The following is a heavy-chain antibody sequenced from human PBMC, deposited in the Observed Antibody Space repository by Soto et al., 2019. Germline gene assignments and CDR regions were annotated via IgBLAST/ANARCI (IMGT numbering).Heavy chain of an antibody. Sequence: QVQLVQSGAEVKKPGSSVKVSCKASGGTFSSYAISWVRQAPGQGLEWMGGIIPIFGTANYAQKFQGRVTITADESTSTAYMKLSSLRSEDTAVYYFARDNRYSSSHTLYYFDYWGQGTLVTVSS. CDR1: GGTFSSYA. J-gene: IGHJ4*02. D-gene: IGHD6-6*01. CDR2: IIPIFGTA. CDR3: ARDNRYSSSHTLYYFDY. V-gene: IGHV1-69*01.